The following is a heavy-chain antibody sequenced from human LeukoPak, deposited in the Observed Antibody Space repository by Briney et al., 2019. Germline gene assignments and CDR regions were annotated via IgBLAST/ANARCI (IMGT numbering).Heavy chain of an antibody. CDR3: ARGRAPGFWSGFCWFDP. V-gene: IGHV3-7*01. D-gene: IGHD3-3*01. J-gene: IGHJ5*02. Sequence: GGSLRLSCAASGFTFSSYWMSWVRQAPGKGLEWVANIKQDGSEKYYVDSVKGRFTISRDNAKNSLYLQMNSLRAADTAVYYCARGRAPGFWSGFCWFDPWGQGTLVTVSS. CDR1: GFTFSSYW. CDR2: IKQDGSEK.